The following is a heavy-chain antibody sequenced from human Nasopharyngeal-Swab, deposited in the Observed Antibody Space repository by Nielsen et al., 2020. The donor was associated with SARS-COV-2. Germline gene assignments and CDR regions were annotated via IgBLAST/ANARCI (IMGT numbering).Heavy chain of an antibody. CDR1: GFTSSTYW. D-gene: IGHD6-6*01. Sequence: GESLKISCAASGFTSSTYWMSWVRQAPGKGLEWVANIKEDGSDKYYVGSVKGRFTISRDNAKNSLYLQMHSLRAEDTAVYYCARDIATSLWYYYFYMDVWGKGTTVTVSS. CDR2: IKEDGSDK. CDR3: ARDIATSLWYYYFYMDV. V-gene: IGHV3-7*01. J-gene: IGHJ6*03.